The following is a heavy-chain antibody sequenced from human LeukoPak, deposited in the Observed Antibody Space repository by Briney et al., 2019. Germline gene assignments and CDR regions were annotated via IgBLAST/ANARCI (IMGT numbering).Heavy chain of an antibody. CDR3: ASLTNWGGGF. Sequence: SETLSLTCTVSGGSISSYYWSWIRQPPGKGLEWIGYIYYSGSTNYNPSLKSRVTISVDTSKNQFSLKLSSVTAADTAVYYCASLTNWGGGFWGQGTLVIVSS. CDR1: GGSISSYY. CDR2: IYYSGST. V-gene: IGHV4-59*08. D-gene: IGHD7-27*01. J-gene: IGHJ4*02.